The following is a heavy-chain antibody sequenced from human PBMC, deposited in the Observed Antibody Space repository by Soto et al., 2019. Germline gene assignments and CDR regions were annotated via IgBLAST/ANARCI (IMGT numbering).Heavy chain of an antibody. Sequence: VRSLRLSWAPSGFTFSHAWMSWVRHSPGKGLEWVGRIKSKTAGGTTDYAAPVKGRFSISRDDSKNTLFLQMNGLKTEDTAVYYCTTDQGTIFGVLNHAFALGAQGTRVTVS. D-gene: IGHD3-3*02. CDR3: TTDQGTIFGVLNHAFAL. CDR2: IKSKTAGGTT. CDR1: GFTFSHAW. V-gene: IGHV3-15*01. J-gene: IGHJ3*01.